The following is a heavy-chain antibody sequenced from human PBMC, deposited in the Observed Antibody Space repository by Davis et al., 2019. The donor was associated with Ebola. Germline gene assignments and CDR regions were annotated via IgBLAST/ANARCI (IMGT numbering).Heavy chain of an antibody. CDR3: ARRPIYYDFWSGYSSEAPYYGMDV. CDR2: IYYSGST. J-gene: IGHJ6*02. Sequence: SETLSLTCTVSGGSISSSSYYWGWIRQPPGKGLEWIGSIYYSGSTYYNPSLKSRVTISVDTSKNQFSLKLSSVTAADTAVYYCARRPIYYDFWSGYSSEAPYYGMDVWGQGTTVTVSS. CDR1: GGSISSSSYY. V-gene: IGHV4-39*01. D-gene: IGHD3-3*01.